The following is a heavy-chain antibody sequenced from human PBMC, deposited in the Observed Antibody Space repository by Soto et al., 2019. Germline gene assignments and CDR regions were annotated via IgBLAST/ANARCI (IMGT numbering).Heavy chain of an antibody. CDR2: ISYDGSNK. V-gene: IGHV3-30-3*01. J-gene: IGHJ4*02. D-gene: IGHD6-6*01. Sequence: QVQLVESGGGVVQPGRSLRLSCAASGFTFSSYAMHWVRQAPGKGLEWVAVISYDGSNKYYADSVKGRFTISRDNSKNTLYLQMNSLRAEDTAVYYCARDHIAARRRSLVDYWCQGPLVTVSS. CDR1: GFTFSSYA. CDR3: ARDHIAARRRSLVDY.